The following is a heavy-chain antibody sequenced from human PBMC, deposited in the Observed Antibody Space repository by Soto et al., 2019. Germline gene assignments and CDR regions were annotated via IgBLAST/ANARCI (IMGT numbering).Heavy chain of an antibody. J-gene: IGHJ4*02. CDR3: AKDSPSHVGGWELPFDY. D-gene: IGHD2-21*01. V-gene: IGHV3-23*01. CDR1: GLTFGSYA. Sequence: EVQLLESGGGLVQPGGSLRLSCAASGLTFGSYAMSWVRQAPGKGLEWVSAISGSGGTTYYADSVRGRFTISRDNSENTLYLEMNRLRADDTAVYYCAKDSPSHVGGWELPFDYWGQGTLVTVSS. CDR2: ISGSGGTT.